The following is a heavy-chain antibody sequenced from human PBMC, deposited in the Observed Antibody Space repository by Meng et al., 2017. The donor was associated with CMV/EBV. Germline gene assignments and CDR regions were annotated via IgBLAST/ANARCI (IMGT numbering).Heavy chain of an antibody. J-gene: IGHJ6*02. Sequence: SETLSLTCAASGGSISSSNWWSWVRQPPGKGLEWIGEIYHSGSTNYNPSLKSRVTISVDKSKNQFSLKLSSVTAADTAVYYCARERITIEIFGVLYGMDVWGQGTTVTVSS. CDR2: IYHSGST. D-gene: IGHD3-3*01. V-gene: IGHV4-4*02. CDR1: GGSISSSNW. CDR3: ARERITIEIFGVLYGMDV.